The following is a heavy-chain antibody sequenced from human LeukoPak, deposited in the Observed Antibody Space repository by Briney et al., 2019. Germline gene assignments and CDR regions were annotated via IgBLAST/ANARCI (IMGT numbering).Heavy chain of an antibody. Sequence: SETLSLTCTVSGGSISSSSYYWGWIRQPPGKGLEWIGSIYYSGSTYYNPSLKGRVTISVDTSKNQFSLKLSSVTAADTAVYYCARRPKYCSSTSCYGDYWGQGTLVTVSS. CDR3: ARRPKYCSSTSCYGDY. CDR2: IYYSGST. CDR1: GGSISSSSYY. D-gene: IGHD2-2*01. V-gene: IGHV4-39*01. J-gene: IGHJ4*02.